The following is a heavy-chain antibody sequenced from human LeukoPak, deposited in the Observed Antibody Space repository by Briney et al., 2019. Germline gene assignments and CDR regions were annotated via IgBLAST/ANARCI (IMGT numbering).Heavy chain of an antibody. J-gene: IGHJ4*02. Sequence: PGGSLRLSCAAPGFSVSRNYMTWVRQAPGEGLEWVSLIYSGGSTTYADSVKGGFTISRDNSKNTLYLQMNSLRAEDTAVYYCARKTDHQTGGDYWGQGTLVTVSS. CDR3: ARKTDHQTGGDY. V-gene: IGHV3-66*01. D-gene: IGHD1-1*01. CDR1: GFSVSRNY. CDR2: IYSGGST.